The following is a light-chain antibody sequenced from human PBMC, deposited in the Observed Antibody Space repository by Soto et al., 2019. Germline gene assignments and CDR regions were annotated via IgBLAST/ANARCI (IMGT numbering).Light chain of an antibody. Sequence: EIVLTQSPATLSLSPGERATLSCRASQSVSTYLAWYQQKPGQAPRLLIYDASNRATGIPARFSGSGSGTDFLLTISSLAPEDFSVYYCQQRRNWPGAFGPGTKLDIK. CDR3: QQRRNWPGA. CDR2: DAS. J-gene: IGKJ3*01. V-gene: IGKV3-11*01. CDR1: QSVSTY.